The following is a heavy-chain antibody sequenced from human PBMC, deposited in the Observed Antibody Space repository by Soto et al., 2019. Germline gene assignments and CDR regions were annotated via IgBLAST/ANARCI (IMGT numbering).Heavy chain of an antibody. Sequence: GASVKVSCKACGYTFTSYGISCVRQAPGQGLEWMGWISAYNGNTNYAQKLQGRVTMTTDTSTSTAYMELRSLRSDDTAVYYCARESEGSGSYYPNWFDPWGQGTLVTVSS. CDR1: GYTFTSYG. D-gene: IGHD3-10*01. J-gene: IGHJ5*02. CDR2: ISAYNGNT. V-gene: IGHV1-18*01. CDR3: ARESEGSGSYYPNWFDP.